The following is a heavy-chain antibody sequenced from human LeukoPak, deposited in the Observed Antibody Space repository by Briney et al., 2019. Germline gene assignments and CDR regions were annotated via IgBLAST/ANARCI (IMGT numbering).Heavy chain of an antibody. CDR1: GGSFSGYY. V-gene: IGHV4-34*01. J-gene: IGHJ4*02. CDR2: INHSGST. CDR3: ARRGTAMVSD. Sequence: PSETLSLTCAVYGGSFSGYYWSWIRQPPGKGLEWIGEINHSGSTNYNPSLKSRVTISVDTSKNQFSLKLSSVTAADTAVYYCARRGTAMVSDWGQGTLVTVSS. D-gene: IGHD5-18*01.